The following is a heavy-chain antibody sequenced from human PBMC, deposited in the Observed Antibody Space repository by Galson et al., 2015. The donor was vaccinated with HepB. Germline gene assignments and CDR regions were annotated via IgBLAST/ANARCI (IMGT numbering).Heavy chain of an antibody. CDR3: ARSGYSYGFDY. D-gene: IGHD5-18*01. J-gene: IGHJ4*02. V-gene: IGHV3-7*03. CDR1: GFTFSSYW. Sequence: CAASGFTFSSYWMTWVRQAPGKGLEWVANIKQDGSDKYYVDSVKGRFTISRDNAENSLYLQMNSLRAEDTAVYYCARSGYSYGFDYWGQGTLVTVSS. CDR2: IKQDGSDK.